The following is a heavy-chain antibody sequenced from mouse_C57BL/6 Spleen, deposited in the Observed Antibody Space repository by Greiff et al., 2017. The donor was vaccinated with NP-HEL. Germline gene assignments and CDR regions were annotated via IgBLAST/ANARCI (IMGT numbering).Heavy chain of an antibody. CDR2: INPNYGTT. V-gene: IGHV1-39*01. Sequence: SQLQQSGPELVKPGASVKISCKASGYSFTDYNMNWVKQSNGKSLEWIGVINPNYGTTSYNQKFKGKATLTVDQSSSTAYMQLNSLTSEDSAVYYCAAITTVVAPYFDVWGTGTTVTVSS. CDR1: GYSFTDYN. D-gene: IGHD1-1*01. J-gene: IGHJ1*03. CDR3: AAITTVVAPYFDV.